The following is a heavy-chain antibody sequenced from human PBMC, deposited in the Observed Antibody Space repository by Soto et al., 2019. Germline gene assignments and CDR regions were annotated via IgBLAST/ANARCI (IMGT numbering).Heavy chain of an antibody. V-gene: IGHV3-23*01. D-gene: IGHD5-12*01. CDR3: ARGASKYRWNYFDY. CDR2: ISGSGDST. J-gene: IGHJ4*02. CDR1: GVTFTNYA. Sequence: GGSLRLSCAASGVTFTNYAMNWVRQAPGKGLEWVSSISGSGDSTYYADSVKGRFTTSRDNFKRTLYLQMDSLRAEDTALYYCARGASKYRWNYFDYWGQGALVTVSS.